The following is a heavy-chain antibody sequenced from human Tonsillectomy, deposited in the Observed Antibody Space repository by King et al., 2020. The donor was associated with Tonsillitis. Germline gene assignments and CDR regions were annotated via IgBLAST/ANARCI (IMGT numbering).Heavy chain of an antibody. CDR1: GFTFSSYA. V-gene: IGHV3-23*04. D-gene: IGHD5-18*01. CDR2: ISGSGGNT. Sequence: VQLVESGGGLVQPGGYLKLSCAASGFTFSSYAMSWVRQAPGKGLEWVSAISGSGGNTYYADSVKGRFTISRDNSKNTLLLQMNSLRAEDTAVYYCAKVAAYTTMVHFDYWGRGTLVTVSS. J-gene: IGHJ4*02. CDR3: AKVAAYTTMVHFDY.